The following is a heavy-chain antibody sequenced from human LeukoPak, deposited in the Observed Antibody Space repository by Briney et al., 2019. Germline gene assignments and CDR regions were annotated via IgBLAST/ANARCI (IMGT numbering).Heavy chain of an antibody. Sequence: ASVKVSCKASGYTFTGYYMHWVRQAPGQGPEWMGWINPNSGGTNYAQKFQGRVTMTRDTSISTAYMELSRLRSDDTAVYYCAREPIYCSGGSCQYLDYWGQGTLVTVSS. CDR3: AREPIYCSGGSCQYLDY. D-gene: IGHD2-15*01. V-gene: IGHV1-2*02. CDR1: GYTFTGYY. J-gene: IGHJ4*02. CDR2: INPNSGGT.